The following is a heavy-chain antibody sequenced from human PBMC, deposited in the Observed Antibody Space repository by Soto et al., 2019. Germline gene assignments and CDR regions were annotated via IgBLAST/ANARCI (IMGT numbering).Heavy chain of an antibody. J-gene: IGHJ4*02. Sequence: LRLSCAASGFTFSSYGMHWVRQAPGKGLEWVAVISYDGSNKYYADSVKGRFTISRDNSKNTLYLQMNSLRAEDTAVYYCAKDIYYYGSGSYYNGPDYWGQGTLVTVSS. CDR1: GFTFSSYG. CDR3: AKDIYYYGSGSYYNGPDY. CDR2: ISYDGSNK. V-gene: IGHV3-30*18. D-gene: IGHD3-10*01.